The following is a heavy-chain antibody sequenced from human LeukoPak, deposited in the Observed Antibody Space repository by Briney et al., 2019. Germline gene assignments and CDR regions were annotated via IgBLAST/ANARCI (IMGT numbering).Heavy chain of an antibody. V-gene: IGHV1-8*01. D-gene: IGHD3-10*01. CDR1: GYTFTSYD. CDR2: MNPNSGNT. CDR3: ARLIGGSGSYYKFYYYYGMDV. J-gene: IGHJ6*04. Sequence: ASVKVSCKASGYTFTSYDINWVRQATGQGLEWMGWMNPNSGNTGYAQKFQGRVTMTRNTSISTAYMELSSLRSEDTAVYYCARLIGGSGSYYKFYYYYGMDVWGKGTTVTVSS.